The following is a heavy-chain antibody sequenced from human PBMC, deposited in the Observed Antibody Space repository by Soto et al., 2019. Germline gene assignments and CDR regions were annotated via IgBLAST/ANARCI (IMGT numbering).Heavy chain of an antibody. D-gene: IGHD6-19*01. Sequence: GGSLRLSCAASGFTVSSNYMSWVRQAPGKGLEWVSVIYSGGSTYYADSVKGRFTISRDNSKNTLYLQMNSLRAEDTAVYYCARYSSGWPYYFDYWGQGTLVTVS. CDR1: GFTVSSNY. CDR2: IYSGGST. J-gene: IGHJ4*02. CDR3: ARYSSGWPYYFDY. V-gene: IGHV3-53*01.